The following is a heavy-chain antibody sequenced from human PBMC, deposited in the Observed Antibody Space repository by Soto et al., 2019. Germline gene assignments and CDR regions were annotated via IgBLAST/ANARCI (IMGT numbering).Heavy chain of an antibody. CDR1: GYTFTSYG. J-gene: IGHJ3*02. CDR3: ARVQTDSSGYRSKCPDAFDI. V-gene: IGHV1-18*01. CDR2: ISAYNGNT. Sequence: ASVKVSCKASGYTFTSYGISWVRQAPGQGLEWMGWISAYNGNTNYAQKLQGRVTMTTDTSTSTAYMELRSLRSDDTAVYYCARVQTDSSGYRSKCPDAFDIWGQGTMVTVSS. D-gene: IGHD3-22*01.